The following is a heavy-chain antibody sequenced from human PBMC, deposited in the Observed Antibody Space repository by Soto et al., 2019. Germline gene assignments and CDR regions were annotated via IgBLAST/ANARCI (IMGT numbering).Heavy chain of an antibody. V-gene: IGHV1-46*01. CDR1: GYTFSNDY. J-gene: IGHJ4*02. Sequence: QVQLVQSGAEVKKPGASVKVSCKASGYTFSNDYMHWVRQAPGQGLEWMGIINPSSGGTAYAQKFQGRITMTRDTSTSTGYMELRSLRSDDTAVYLCARDGYNYLPIYWGQGTLVTVSS. CDR3: ARDGYNYLPIY. CDR2: INPSSGGT. D-gene: IGHD5-12*01.